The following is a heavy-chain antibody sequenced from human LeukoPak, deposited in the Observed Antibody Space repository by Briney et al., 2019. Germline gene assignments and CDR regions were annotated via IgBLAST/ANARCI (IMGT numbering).Heavy chain of an antibody. V-gene: IGHV4-39*07. CDR1: GGSISSSSYY. Sequence: SETLSLTCTVSGGSISSSSYYWGWIRQPPGKGLEWIGSIYYSGSTYYNPSLKSRVTISVDTSKNQFSLKLSSVTAADTAVYYCARGDIVATIDAFDIWGQGTMVTVSS. CDR3: ARGDIVATIDAFDI. CDR2: IYYSGST. D-gene: IGHD5-12*01. J-gene: IGHJ3*02.